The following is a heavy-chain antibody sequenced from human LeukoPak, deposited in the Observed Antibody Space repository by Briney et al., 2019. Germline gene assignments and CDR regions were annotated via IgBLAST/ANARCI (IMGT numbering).Heavy chain of an antibody. J-gene: IGHJ4*02. CDR2: IKEDGSEK. V-gene: IGHV3-7*01. D-gene: IGHD6-19*01. CDR3: ARPFGNGWFLRDY. CDR1: GFTISGFL. Sequence: PGGSLRLSCAASGFTISGFLMTWVRQAPGKGLEWVANIKEDGSEKYYVDSVRGRFTISRDNAKNSLYLQMNNLRAEDTAVYYCARPFGNGWFLRDYWGRGTLVTVSS.